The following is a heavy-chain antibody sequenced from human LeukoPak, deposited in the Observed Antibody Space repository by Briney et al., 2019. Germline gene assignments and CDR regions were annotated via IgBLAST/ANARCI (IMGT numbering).Heavy chain of an antibody. D-gene: IGHD3-22*01. V-gene: IGHV4-59*08. CDR2: IYYSGST. CDR3: ARAYDSSGYRGAFDI. Sequence: PSETLSLTCTVSGGSISSYYWSWIRQPPGKGLEWIGYIYYSGSTNYNPSLKSRVTISVDTSKNHFSLKLSSVTAADTAVYYCARAYDSSGYRGAFDIWGQGTMVTVSS. J-gene: IGHJ3*02. CDR1: GGSISSYY.